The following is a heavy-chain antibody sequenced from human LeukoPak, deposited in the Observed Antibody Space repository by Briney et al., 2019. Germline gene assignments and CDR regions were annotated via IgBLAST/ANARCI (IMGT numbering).Heavy chain of an antibody. CDR1: GFTFSSYA. D-gene: IGHD6-19*01. V-gene: IGHV3-30-3*01. Sequence: GRSLRLSCAASGFTFSSYAMHWVRQAPGKGLEWVAVISYDGSNKYYTDSVKGRFTISRDNSKNTPYLQMNSLRAEDTAVYYCARARGQWLADAFDIWGQGTMVTVSS. CDR3: ARARGQWLADAFDI. CDR2: ISYDGSNK. J-gene: IGHJ3*02.